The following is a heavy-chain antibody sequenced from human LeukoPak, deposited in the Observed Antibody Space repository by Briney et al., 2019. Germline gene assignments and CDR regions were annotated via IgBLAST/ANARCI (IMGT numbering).Heavy chain of an antibody. D-gene: IGHD2-15*01. CDR2: IFFSGSA. V-gene: IGHV4-31*03. CDR3: ARVVAGLAALDV. CDR1: GVSISSGGYY. Sequence: SETLSLTCTVSGVSISSGGYYWSWIRQHPGKGLEWIGYIFFSGSAYYNPSLESRVNISVDTYENQFSLKVTSVTAADTAEYYCARVVAGLAALDVWGQGTVVTVSS. J-gene: IGHJ3*01.